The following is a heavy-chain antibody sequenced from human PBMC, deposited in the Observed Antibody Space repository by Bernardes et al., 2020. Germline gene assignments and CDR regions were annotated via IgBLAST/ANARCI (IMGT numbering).Heavy chain of an antibody. CDR2: MNPNSGNT. Sequence: ASVKVSCKASGYTFTSYDINWVRQATGQGLEWMGWMNPNSGNTGYAQKFQGRVTMTRNTSISTAYMELSSLRSEDTAVYYCARLDTTYSSSWYHYYGMDVWGKGTTVTVSS. CDR1: GYTFTSYD. D-gene: IGHD6-13*01. J-gene: IGHJ6*04. V-gene: IGHV1-8*01. CDR3: ARLDTTYSSSWYHYYGMDV.